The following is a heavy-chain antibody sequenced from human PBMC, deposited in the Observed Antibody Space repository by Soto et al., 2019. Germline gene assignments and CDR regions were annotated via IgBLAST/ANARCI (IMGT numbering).Heavy chain of an antibody. D-gene: IGHD3-22*01. J-gene: IGHJ3*02. CDR3: ARGSYYYDSSGYYTGAFDI. CDR1: GYTFTGYY. V-gene: IGHV1-2*04. CDR2: INPNSGGT. Sequence: ASVKVSCKASGYTFTGYYMHWVRQAPGQGLEWMGWINPNSGGTNYAQKFQGWVTMTRDTSISTAYMELSSLRSEDTAVYYCARGSYYYDSSGYYTGAFDIWGQGTMVTVSS.